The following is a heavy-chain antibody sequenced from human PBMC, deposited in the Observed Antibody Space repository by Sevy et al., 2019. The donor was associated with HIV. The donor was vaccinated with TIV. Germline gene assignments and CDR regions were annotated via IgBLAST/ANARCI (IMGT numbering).Heavy chain of an antibody. CDR3: ARDLLVRGGGYYYYGMDV. CDR1: GFTFSDYY. Sequence: GGFLRLSCAASGFTFSDYYMSWIRQAPGKGLEWLSYISSSGSTIYYADSVKGRFTISRDNAKNSLSLQMNSLRAEDTAVNYWARDLLVRGGGYYYYGMDVWGQGTTVTVSS. J-gene: IGHJ6*02. CDR2: ISSSGSTI. V-gene: IGHV3-11*01. D-gene: IGHD3-10*01.